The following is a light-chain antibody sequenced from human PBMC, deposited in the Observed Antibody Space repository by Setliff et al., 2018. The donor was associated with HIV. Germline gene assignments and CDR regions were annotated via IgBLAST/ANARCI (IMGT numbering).Light chain of an antibody. V-gene: IGLV2-11*01. CDR2: DAN. CDR1: SSDVGDYNH. Sequence: QSALTQPRSLSGSPGQSVTISCTGTSSDVGDYNHVSWYQQHPGKAPKLIIYDANKRPSGVPDRFSASKSGNTASLTISGLQAEDEADYYCSYAGKFTWVLGGGTKVTVL. J-gene: IGLJ3*02. CDR3: CSYAGKFTWV.